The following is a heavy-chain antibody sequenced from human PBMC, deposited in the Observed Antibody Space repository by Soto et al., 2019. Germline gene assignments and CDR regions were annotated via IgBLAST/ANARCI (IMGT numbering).Heavy chain of an antibody. Sequence: PGVSLRLSCAASGFTFISYWMSWVRQAPGKGLEWVANIKQDGSEKYYVDSVKGRFTISRDNAKNSLYLQMNSLRAEDTAVYYCARDKGSIAASQIPEDFAYWGQGTLVTVSS. CDR3: ARDKGSIAASQIPEDFAY. CDR1: GFTFISYW. V-gene: IGHV3-7*01. CDR2: IKQDGSEK. D-gene: IGHD6-6*01. J-gene: IGHJ4*02.